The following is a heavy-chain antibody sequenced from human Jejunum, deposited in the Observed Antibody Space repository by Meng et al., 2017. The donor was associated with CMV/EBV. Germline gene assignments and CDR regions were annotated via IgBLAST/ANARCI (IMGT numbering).Heavy chain of an antibody. CDR3: ARQAYGGYAYYYYGMDV. Sequence: FGSFWMGWVRQAPGEGLEWVANIKQEGSEQYYVDSVKGRFTISRDNAKNSLYLQMNSLRAEDTAVYYCARQAYGGYAYYYYGMDVWGQGTTVTVSS. CDR1: FGSFW. V-gene: IGHV3-7*01. D-gene: IGHD4-17*01. J-gene: IGHJ6*02. CDR2: IKQEGSEQ.